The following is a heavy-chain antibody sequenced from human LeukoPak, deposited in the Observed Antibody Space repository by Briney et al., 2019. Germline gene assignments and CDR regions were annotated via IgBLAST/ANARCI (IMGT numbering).Heavy chain of an antibody. J-gene: IGHJ6*02. D-gene: IGHD1-7*01. CDR2: IWYDGSNK. Sequence: GGSLRLSCAASGFTFSSYGMHWVRQAPGKGLEWVAVIWYDGSNKYYADSVKGRFTISRDNSKNTLYLQMNSLRAEDTAVYYCARQRPPWNSYYYYGMDVWGQGTTVTVSS. CDR1: GFTFSSYG. CDR3: ARQRPPWNSYYYYGMDV. V-gene: IGHV3-33*01.